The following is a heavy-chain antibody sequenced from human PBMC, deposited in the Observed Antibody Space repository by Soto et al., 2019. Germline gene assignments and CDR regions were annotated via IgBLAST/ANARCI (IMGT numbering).Heavy chain of an antibody. J-gene: IGHJ6*02. Sequence: PVGSLRLSCAASGFTFSDYYMSWIRQAPGKGLEWVSYISSSSSYTNYADSVKGRFTISRDNAKNSLYLQMNSLRAEDTAVYYCAGAYCSGGSCHLTRYYGMDVWGQGTTVTVSS. CDR2: ISSSSSYT. V-gene: IGHV3-11*06. D-gene: IGHD2-15*01. CDR1: GFTFSDYY. CDR3: AGAYCSGGSCHLTRYYGMDV.